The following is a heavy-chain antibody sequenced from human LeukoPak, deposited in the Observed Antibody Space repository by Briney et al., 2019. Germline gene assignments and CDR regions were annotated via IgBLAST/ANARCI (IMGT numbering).Heavy chain of an antibody. J-gene: IGHJ4*02. D-gene: IGHD3-22*01. CDR3: AKDYYYDSSGYYYG. CDR1: GFTFDDYA. CDR2: ISWNSGSI. Sequence: GGSLRLSCAASGFTFDDYAMHWVRQAPGKGPEWVSGISWNSGSIGYADSVKGRFTISRDNAKNSLYLQMNSLRAEDTALYYCAKDYYYDSSGYYYGWGQGTLVTVSS. V-gene: IGHV3-9*01.